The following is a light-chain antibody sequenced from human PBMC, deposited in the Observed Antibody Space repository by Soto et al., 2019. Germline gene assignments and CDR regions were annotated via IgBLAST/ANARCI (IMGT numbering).Light chain of an antibody. CDR1: SSDVGSYNL. CDR2: EVS. CDR3: CSYAGSSGYV. V-gene: IGLV2-23*02. Sequence: QSALTQPASVSGSPGQSITISCTGTSSDVGSYNLVSWYQQHPGKAPKLMIYEVSKRPSGVSNRFSGSKSGNTASLTISGLQAEDEAEYYCCSYAGSSGYVFGTGTKLTVL. J-gene: IGLJ1*01.